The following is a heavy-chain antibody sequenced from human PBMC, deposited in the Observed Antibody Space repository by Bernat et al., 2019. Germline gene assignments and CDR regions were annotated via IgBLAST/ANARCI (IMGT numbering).Heavy chain of an antibody. CDR3: ASLAYCGGDCSGAFDI. V-gene: IGHV3-33*01. D-gene: IGHD2-21*02. Sequence: QVQLVESGGGVVQPGRSLRLSCAASGFTFSSYGMHWVRQAPGKGLEWVAVIWYDGSNKYYADSVKGRFTISRDNSKNTLYLQMNSLRAEDTAVYYCASLAYCGGDCSGAFDIWGQGTMVTVSS. CDR2: IWYDGSNK. J-gene: IGHJ3*02. CDR1: GFTFSSYG.